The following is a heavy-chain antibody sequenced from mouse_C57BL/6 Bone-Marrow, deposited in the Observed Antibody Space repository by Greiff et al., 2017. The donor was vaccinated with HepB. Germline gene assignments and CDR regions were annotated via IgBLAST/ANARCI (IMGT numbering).Heavy chain of an antibody. J-gene: IGHJ3*01. Sequence: EVHLVESGEGLVKPGGSLKLSCAASGFTFSSYAMSWVRQTPEKRLEWVAYISRGGDYIYYADTVKGRFTISRDNARNTRYLQLSSLKSEDTAMYYCTRPYEYEAGFAYGGQGTLVTVSA. V-gene: IGHV5-9-1*02. CDR1: GFTFSSYA. CDR3: TRPYEYEAGFAY. D-gene: IGHD2-4*01. CDR2: ISRGGDYI.